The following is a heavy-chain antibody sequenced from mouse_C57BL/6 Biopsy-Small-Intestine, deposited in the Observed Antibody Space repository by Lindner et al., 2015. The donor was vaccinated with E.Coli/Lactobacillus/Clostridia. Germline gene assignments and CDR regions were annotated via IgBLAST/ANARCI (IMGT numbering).Heavy chain of an antibody. J-gene: IGHJ2*01. CDR3: ASYDYDFDY. CDR1: GYTFTSYW. Sequence: VQLQESGAELAKPGASVKMSCKASGYTFTSYWMHWVKQRPGQGLEWIGYINPSSGYTEYNQKFKDKATLTADKSSSTAYMQLSSLTSEDSAVYYCASYDYDFDYWGQGTTLTVSS. D-gene: IGHD2-4*01. CDR2: INPSSGYT. V-gene: IGHV1-7*01.